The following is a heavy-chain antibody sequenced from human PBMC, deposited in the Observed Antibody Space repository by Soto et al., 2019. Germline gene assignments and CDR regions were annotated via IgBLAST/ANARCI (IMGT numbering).Heavy chain of an antibody. Sequence: QVQVMQSGAQLTQPGASVKVSCETSGYPLHTYGLSWVRQAPGQGLEWMGWIVGDSGNTVYAQKFQGRVTMYRDTSTSTGYMELRRLTSDDSALYYCATVSGYGSGSRRFDFWGQGTLVSVSS. J-gene: IGHJ4*02. D-gene: IGHD3-10*01. CDR2: IVGDSGNT. CDR3: ATVSGYGSGSRRFDF. CDR1: GYPLHTYG. V-gene: IGHV1-18*01.